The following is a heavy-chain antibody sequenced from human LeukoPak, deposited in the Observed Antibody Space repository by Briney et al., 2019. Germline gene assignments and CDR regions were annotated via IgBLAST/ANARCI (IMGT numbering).Heavy chain of an antibody. J-gene: IGHJ4*02. Sequence: SETLSLTCTVSGYSISSGYYWGWTRQPPGKGLEWIGNIYHSGSTYYNPSPKSRVTISLDTSKNQFSLKLSSVNAADTAIYYCARKDPGYSGYSDFDYWGQGTLVTVSS. V-gene: IGHV4-38-2*02. D-gene: IGHD5-12*01. CDR2: IYHSGST. CDR1: GYSISSGYY. CDR3: ARKDPGYSGYSDFDY.